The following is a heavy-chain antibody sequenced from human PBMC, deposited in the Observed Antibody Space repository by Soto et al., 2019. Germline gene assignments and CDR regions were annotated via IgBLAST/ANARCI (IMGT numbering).Heavy chain of an antibody. CDR2: MNPNSGNT. V-gene: IGHV1-8*01. Sequence: ASVKVSCKASVYTFTSYDINWVRQATGQGLEWMGWMNPNSGNTGYAQKFQGRVTMTRNTSISTAYMELSSLRSEDTAVYYCARAEATYTAHYYYYYMDVWGKGTTVTVSS. CDR3: ARAEATYTAHYYYYYMDV. D-gene: IGHD5-18*01. J-gene: IGHJ6*03. CDR1: VYTFTSYD.